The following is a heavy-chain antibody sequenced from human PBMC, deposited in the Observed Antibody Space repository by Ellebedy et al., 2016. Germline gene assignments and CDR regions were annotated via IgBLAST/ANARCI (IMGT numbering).Heavy chain of an antibody. CDR3: VRSHASGYYYNY. Sequence: GESLKISCTASGFTFGTNWMHWVRQAPGKGLVWVSRMNSDGSHRDYADFVKGRFTIPRDNAKNTLYLEMNSLRPEDTAVYFCVRSHASGYYYNYWGQGTLVAVSA. J-gene: IGHJ4*02. CDR2: MNSDGSHR. CDR1: GFTFGTNW. V-gene: IGHV3-74*01. D-gene: IGHD3-22*01.